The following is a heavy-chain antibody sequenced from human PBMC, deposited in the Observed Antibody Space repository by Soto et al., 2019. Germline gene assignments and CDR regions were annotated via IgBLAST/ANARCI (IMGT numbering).Heavy chain of an antibody. Sequence: EMQLLESGGGLVQPGASLRLSCSASGFTFSNYAMSWARQAPGKGLEWVSTISGSGVRTYYADSVKGRFTISRDNSKNTLDLQMNSLRAEDTAISYCAKDHAREQFVRGENWFDSWGQGTLVTVSS. CDR3: AKDHAREQFVRGENWFDS. J-gene: IGHJ5*01. CDR1: GFTFSNYA. D-gene: IGHD6-6*01. CDR2: ISGSGVRT. V-gene: IGHV3-23*01.